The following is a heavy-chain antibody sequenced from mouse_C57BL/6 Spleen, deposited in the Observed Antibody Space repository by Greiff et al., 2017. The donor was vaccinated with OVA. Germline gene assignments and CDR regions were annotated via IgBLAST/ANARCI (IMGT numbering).Heavy chain of an antibody. J-gene: IGHJ4*01. D-gene: IGHD1-1*01. CDR2: IYPRSGNT. Sequence: LVESGAELARPGASVKLSCKASGYTFTSYGISWVKQRTGQGLEWIGEIYPRSGNTYYNEKFKGKATLTADKSSSTAYMELRSLTSEDSAVYFCARDTTVVEGYAMDYWGQGTSVTVSS. V-gene: IGHV1-81*01. CDR1: GYTFTSYG. CDR3: ARDTTVVEGYAMDY.